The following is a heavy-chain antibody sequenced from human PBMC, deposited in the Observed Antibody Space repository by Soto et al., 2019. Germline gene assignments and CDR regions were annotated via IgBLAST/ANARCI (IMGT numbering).Heavy chain of an antibody. D-gene: IGHD3-16*01. CDR1: GFTFSSYS. Sequence: GALRLSCAAPGFTFSSYSMNWVRQAPRKGLEWVSYISSSSSTIYYADSVKGRFTISRDNAKNSLYLQMNSLRAEDTAVYYCARDLSLDDYIWGSYRYAFGIWGQGTMVTVPS. J-gene: IGHJ3*02. CDR2: ISSSSSTI. CDR3: ARDLSLDDYIWGSYRYAFGI. V-gene: IGHV3-48*01.